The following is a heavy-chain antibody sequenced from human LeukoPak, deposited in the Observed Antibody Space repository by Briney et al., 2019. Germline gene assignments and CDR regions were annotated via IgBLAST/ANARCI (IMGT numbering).Heavy chain of an antibody. CDR1: GGTFSSYA. V-gene: IGHV1-69*04. CDR3: ARGGDEELVPYWFDP. D-gene: IGHD6-6*01. Sequence: ASVKVSCKASGGTFSSYAISWVRQAPGQGLEWMGRIIPILGIANYAQKFQGRVTITADKSTSTAYMELSSLRSEDTAVYYCARGGDEELVPYWFDPWGQGTLVTVSS. CDR2: IIPILGIA. J-gene: IGHJ5*02.